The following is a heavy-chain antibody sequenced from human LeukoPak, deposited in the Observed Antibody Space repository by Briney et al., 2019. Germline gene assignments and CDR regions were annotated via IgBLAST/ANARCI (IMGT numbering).Heavy chain of an antibody. CDR2: INAGNGNT. J-gene: IGHJ4*02. D-gene: IGHD3-10*01. CDR3: ARDRGYYGSGSVFDY. V-gene: IGHV1-3*01. CDR1: GYTFTSYA. Sequence: ASVKVSYKASGYTFTSYAMHWVRQAPGQRLEWMGWINAGNGNTKYSQKFQGRVTITRDTSASTAYMELSSLRSEDTAVYYCARDRGYYGSGSVFDYWGQGTLVTVSS.